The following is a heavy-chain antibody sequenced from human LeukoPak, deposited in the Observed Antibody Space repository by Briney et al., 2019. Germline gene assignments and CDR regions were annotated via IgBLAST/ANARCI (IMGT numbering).Heavy chain of an antibody. Sequence: PGGSLRLSCAASGFTLSSYWMSWVRQAPGKGLEWVANIKQDGNEKYYVDSVKGRFTISRDNAKNSLYLQMNSLRAEDTAVYYYARDRGWYLGAFDIWGQGTMVTVSS. V-gene: IGHV3-7*01. CDR2: IKQDGNEK. CDR1: GFTLSSYW. D-gene: IGHD6-19*01. J-gene: IGHJ3*02. CDR3: ARDRGWYLGAFDI.